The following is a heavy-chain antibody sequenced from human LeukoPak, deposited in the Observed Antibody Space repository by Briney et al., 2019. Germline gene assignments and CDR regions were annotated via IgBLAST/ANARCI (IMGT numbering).Heavy chain of an antibody. J-gene: IGHJ4*02. V-gene: IGHV3-21*01. CDR1: GFTFSSYS. CDR3: AREGAYYGSGSPDY. D-gene: IGHD3-10*01. CDR2: ISSSSSYI. Sequence: PGGSLRLSCAASGFTFSSYSMNWVRQAPGKGLEWVSSISSSSSYIYYADSVNGLFTFSRDNAKNSLYLQMNSLRAEDTAVYYCAREGAYYGSGSPDYWGQGTLVTVSS.